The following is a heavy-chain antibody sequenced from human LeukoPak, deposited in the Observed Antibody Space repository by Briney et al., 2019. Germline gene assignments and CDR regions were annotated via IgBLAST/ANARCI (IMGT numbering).Heavy chain of an antibody. CDR3: AKDDVPSNWGTLGLFDY. CDR2: VSGSGGST. V-gene: IGHV3-23*01. D-gene: IGHD7-27*01. J-gene: IGHJ4*02. Sequence: GGSLRLSCAASGFTFSSYAMSWVRQAPGKGLEWVSAVSGSGGSTYYADSVKGRFTISRDNSKNTLYLQMNSLRAEDTAVYYCAKDDVPSNWGTLGLFDYWGQGALVTVSS. CDR1: GFTFSSYA.